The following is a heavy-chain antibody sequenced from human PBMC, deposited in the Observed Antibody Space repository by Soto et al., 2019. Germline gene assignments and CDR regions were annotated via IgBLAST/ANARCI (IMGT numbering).Heavy chain of an antibody. J-gene: IGHJ6*02. CDR3: APGAHTAYGMDV. Sequence: GESLKLSFKGSGYSFTSYWIRWVRQMPGNGLEWMGGIDPSDPYTNYRPSFPGHVTISADKSISTAYLQWSGLKASDTAMYYCAPGAHTAYGMDVWGQGTTVTVSS. V-gene: IGHV5-10-1*01. CDR2: IDPSDPYT. CDR1: GYSFTSYW. D-gene: IGHD1-26*01.